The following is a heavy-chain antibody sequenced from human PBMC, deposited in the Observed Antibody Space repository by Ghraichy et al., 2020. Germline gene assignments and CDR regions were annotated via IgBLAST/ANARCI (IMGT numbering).Heavy chain of an antibody. Sequence: SETLSLTCTVSGGSISSSSYYWGWIRQPPGKGLEWIGSIYYSGSTYYNPSLKSRVTISVDTSKNQFSLKLSSVTAADTAVYYCARLGTRVTGDYWGQGTLVTVSS. CDR1: GGSISSSSYY. CDR2: IYYSGST. J-gene: IGHJ4*02. V-gene: IGHV4-39*01. D-gene: IGHD4-17*01. CDR3: ARLGTRVTGDY.